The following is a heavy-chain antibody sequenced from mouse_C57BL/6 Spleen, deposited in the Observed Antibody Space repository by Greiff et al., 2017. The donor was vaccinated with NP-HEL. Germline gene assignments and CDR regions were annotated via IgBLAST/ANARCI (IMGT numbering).Heavy chain of an antibody. CDR2: ISDGGSYT. CDR3: ARDRGYDYDWFAY. V-gene: IGHV5-4*01. J-gene: IGHJ3*01. Sequence: EVQLVESGGGLVKPGGSLKLSCAASGFTFSSYAMSWVRQTPEKRLEWVATISDGGSYTYYPDNVKGRFTISIDNAKNNLYLQMSHLKSEDTAMYYCARDRGYDYDWFAYWGQGTLVTVSA. D-gene: IGHD2-4*01. CDR1: GFTFSSYA.